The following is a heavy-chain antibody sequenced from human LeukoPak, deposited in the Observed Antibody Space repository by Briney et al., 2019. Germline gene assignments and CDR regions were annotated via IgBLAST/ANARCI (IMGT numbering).Heavy chain of an antibody. J-gene: IGHJ4*02. CDR3: AKTWERDRSPYSSSWYYFDY. CDR2: ISWDGGST. D-gene: IGHD6-13*01. V-gene: IGHV3-43D*03. Sequence: GGSLRLSCAASGFTFDDYAMHWVRQAPGKGLEWVSLISWDGGSTYYADSVKGRFTISRDNSKNSLYLQMNSLRAEDTASYYCAKTWERDRSPYSSSWYYFDYWGQGTLVTVSS. CDR1: GFTFDDYA.